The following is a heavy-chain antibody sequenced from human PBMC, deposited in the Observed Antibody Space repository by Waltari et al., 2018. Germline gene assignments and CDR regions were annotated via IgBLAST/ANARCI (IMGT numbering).Heavy chain of an antibody. CDR3: ARVRRTVTTGYYFDY. V-gene: IGHV4-4*07. D-gene: IGHD1-7*01. CDR1: GGSISSYY. Sequence: QVQLQESGPGLVKPSETLSLTCTVSGGSISSYYWSWIRQPAGKGLEWIGRIYTSGSTNYNPSLKSRVTMSVDTSKNQFSLKLSSVTAADTAVYYCARVRRTVTTGYYFDYWGQGTLVTVSS. CDR2: IYTSGST. J-gene: IGHJ4*02.